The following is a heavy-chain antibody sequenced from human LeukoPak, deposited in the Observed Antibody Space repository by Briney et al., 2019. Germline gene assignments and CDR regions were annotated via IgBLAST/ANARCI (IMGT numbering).Heavy chain of an antibody. CDR2: IWYDGSNK. D-gene: IGHD3-10*01. Sequence: GGSLRLSCAASGFSFSSYGMHWVRQAPGKGLEGVAVIWYDGSNKYYADSVKGRFTISRDNSKNTLYLQMNSLRAEDTAVYYCARDPPTYGSGSYYSLNYYYYYGMDVWGQGTTVTVSS. V-gene: IGHV3-33*01. CDR3: ARDPPTYGSGSYYSLNYYYYYGMDV. CDR1: GFSFSSYG. J-gene: IGHJ6*02.